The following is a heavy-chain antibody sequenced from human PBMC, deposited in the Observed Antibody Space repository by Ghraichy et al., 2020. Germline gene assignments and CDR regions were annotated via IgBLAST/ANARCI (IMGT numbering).Heavy chain of an antibody. CDR3: ARDQGYSSGWYYFDY. Sequence: SVKVSCKASGGTFSSYAISWVRQAPGQGLEWMGRIIPILGIANYAQKFQGRVTITADKSTSTAYMELSSLRSEDTAVYYCARDQGYSSGWYYFDYWGQGTLVTVSS. V-gene: IGHV1-69*04. CDR1: GGTFSSYA. D-gene: IGHD6-19*01. J-gene: IGHJ4*02. CDR2: IIPILGIA.